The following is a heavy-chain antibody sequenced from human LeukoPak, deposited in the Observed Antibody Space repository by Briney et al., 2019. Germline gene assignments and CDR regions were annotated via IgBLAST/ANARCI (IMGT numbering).Heavy chain of an antibody. V-gene: IGHV4-59*08. J-gene: IGHJ4*02. CDR2: IYYSGST. D-gene: IGHD3-10*01. CDR1: GGSISSYY. CDR3: ARHRSFGSTPLDY. Sequence: PSETLSLTCTVSGGSISSYYWSWIRQPPGKGLEWIGYIYYSGSTNYNPSLKSRVTISVDTSKNQFSLKLTSVTAADTAVYYCARHRSFGSTPLDYWGQGTLVTVSS.